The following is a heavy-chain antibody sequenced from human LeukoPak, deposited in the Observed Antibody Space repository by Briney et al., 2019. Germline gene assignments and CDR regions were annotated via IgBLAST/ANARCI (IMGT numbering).Heavy chain of an antibody. V-gene: IGHV4-39*07. CDR2: IYYSGST. J-gene: IGHJ6*03. CDR1: GGSTSSSSYY. Sequence: PSETLSLTCTVSGGSTSSSSYYWGWIRQPPGKGLEWIGSIYYSGSTYYNPSLKSRVTISVDTSKNQFSLKLSSVTAADTAVYYCARAWSSNRYYYGSGSIQYYYYYMDVWGKGTTVTVSS. CDR3: ARAWSSNRYYYGSGSIQYYYYYMDV. D-gene: IGHD3-10*01.